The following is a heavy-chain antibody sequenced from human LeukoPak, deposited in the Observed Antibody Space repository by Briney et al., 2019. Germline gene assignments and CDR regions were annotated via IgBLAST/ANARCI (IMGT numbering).Heavy chain of an antibody. CDR1: GFTFSDYY. V-gene: IGHV3-11*01. D-gene: IGHD3-16*01. CDR2: ISSSGSTI. J-gene: IGHJ4*02. Sequence: GGSLRLSGAASGFTFSDYYMSWIPQAPGRGLEGVSYISSSGSTIYYADSVKGRFTISRDTAKNSLYLQMNSLRAEGTAVYYCARGGLCLGDYWGQGTLVTVSS. CDR3: ARGGLCLGDY.